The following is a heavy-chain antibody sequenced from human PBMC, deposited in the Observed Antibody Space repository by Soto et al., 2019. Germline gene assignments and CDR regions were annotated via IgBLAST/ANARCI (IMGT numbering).Heavy chain of an antibody. D-gene: IGHD1-26*01. CDR1: GFTFGSYA. V-gene: IGHV3-23*01. CDR3: AKHRGSGSYGWFDP. J-gene: IGHJ5*02. Sequence: EVQLLESGGGLVQPGGSLRLSCAASGFTFGSYAMSWVRQAPGKGLEWVSAISGSGASTYYADSVNGRFTISRDDSKSTLYLQMYSLRAEDTAVYSCAKHRGSGSYGWFDPWGQGTLVTVSS. CDR2: ISGSGAST.